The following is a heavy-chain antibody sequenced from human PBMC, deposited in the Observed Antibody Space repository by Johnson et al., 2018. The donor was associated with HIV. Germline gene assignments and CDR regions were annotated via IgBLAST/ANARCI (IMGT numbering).Heavy chain of an antibody. Sequence: VQLVESGGGLVKPGGSLRLSCAASGFTFNNAWMSWVRQTPGKGLEWVGRIKSQTDGGTTDYAAPVKGRFTISRDDSKNTLYLQMNSLRAEDTAVYYCARGPITRGTPVAFDIWGQGTMVTVSS. CDR1: GFTFNNAW. CDR3: ARGPITRGTPVAFDI. D-gene: IGHD3-10*01. J-gene: IGHJ3*02. V-gene: IGHV3-15*01. CDR2: IKSQTDGGTT.